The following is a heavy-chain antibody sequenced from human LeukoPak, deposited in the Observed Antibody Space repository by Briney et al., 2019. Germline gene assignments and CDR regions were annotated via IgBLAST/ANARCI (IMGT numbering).Heavy chain of an antibody. D-gene: IGHD2-2*01. CDR2: IYYSGST. V-gene: IGHV4-39*07. J-gene: IGHJ6*03. Sequence: SETLSLTCTVSGGSISSSSYYWGWIRQPPGKGLEWIGNIYYSGSTYYNPSLKSRVTISVDTSKNQFSLKLSSVTAADTAVYYCARITPIVVVPATKYLANYMDVWGKGTTVTVSS. CDR1: GGSISSSSYY. CDR3: ARITPIVVVPATKYLANYMDV.